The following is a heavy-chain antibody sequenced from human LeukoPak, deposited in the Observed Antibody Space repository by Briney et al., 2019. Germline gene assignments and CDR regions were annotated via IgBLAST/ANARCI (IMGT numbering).Heavy chain of an antibody. CDR1: GYSLTGYY. D-gene: IGHD3-9*01. Sequence: ASVKVSCKASGYSLTGYYMHWVRQAPGQGLEWMGWINPNSGVTNYVQEFQGRVTMTRDTSISTAYMELSRLTSDDTAVYYCARGWRYFVDYWGQGSLVTVSS. V-gene: IGHV1-2*02. CDR2: INPNSGVT. CDR3: ARGWRYFVDY. J-gene: IGHJ4*02.